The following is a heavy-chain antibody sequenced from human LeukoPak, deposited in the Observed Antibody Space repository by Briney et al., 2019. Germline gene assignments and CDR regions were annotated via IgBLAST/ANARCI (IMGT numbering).Heavy chain of an antibody. J-gene: IGHJ4*02. CDR2: IWYDGSNK. CDR3: ARYVAGGINYFDY. V-gene: IGHV3-33*01. CDR1: GFTFSSYG. Sequence: GGSLRLSCAASGFTFSSYGMHWVRQAPGKGLEWVAVIWYDGSNKYYADSVKGRFTISRDNSKNTLYLQMNSLRAEDTAEYYCARYVAGGINYFDYWGQGTLVTVSS. D-gene: IGHD3-10*01.